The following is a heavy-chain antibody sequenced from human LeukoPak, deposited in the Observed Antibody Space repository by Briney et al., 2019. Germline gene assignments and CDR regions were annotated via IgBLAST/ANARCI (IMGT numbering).Heavy chain of an antibody. CDR2: IYYSGTT. V-gene: IGHV4-39*07. CDR1: GGSISSSPYY. J-gene: IGHJ5*02. D-gene: IGHD5-18*01. Sequence: PSETLSLTCTVSGGSISSSPYYWGWIRQPPGKGLEWIGSIYYSGTTHYSPSLESRVTISVHTSKNQFSLKLASVTAADTAIYYCAKGAGGFSYYNWFDPWGQGTLVTVSS. CDR3: AKGAGGFSYYNWFDP.